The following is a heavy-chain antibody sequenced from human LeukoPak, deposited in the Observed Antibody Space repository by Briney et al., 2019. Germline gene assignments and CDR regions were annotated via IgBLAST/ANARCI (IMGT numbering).Heavy chain of an antibody. CDR1: GFTFSSYA. V-gene: IGHV3-30-3*01. CDR2: ISYDGTNK. J-gene: IGHJ4*02. CDR3: ARDSDSSGWYLDY. D-gene: IGHD6-19*01. Sequence: GGSLRLSCAASGFTFSSYAMHWVRQAPGKGLEWVAVISYDGTNKYYADSVKGRFTISRDNSKNTLYLQMTSLRAEDTALHYCARDSDSSGWYLDYWGQGTLVTVSS.